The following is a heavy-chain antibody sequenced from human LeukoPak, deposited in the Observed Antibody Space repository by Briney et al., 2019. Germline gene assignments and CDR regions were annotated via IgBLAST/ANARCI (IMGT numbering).Heavy chain of an antibody. J-gene: IGHJ4*02. CDR2: INPNSGGT. Sequence: ASVKVSCKASGYTFTGYYMHWVRHAPGQGLEWMGWINPNSGGTNYAQKFQGRVTMTRDTSISTAYMELSRLRSDDTAVYYCARASGFRSSSWYSIGYWGQGTLVTVSS. D-gene: IGHD6-13*01. CDR1: GYTFTGYY. CDR3: ARASGFRSSSWYSIGY. V-gene: IGHV1-2*02.